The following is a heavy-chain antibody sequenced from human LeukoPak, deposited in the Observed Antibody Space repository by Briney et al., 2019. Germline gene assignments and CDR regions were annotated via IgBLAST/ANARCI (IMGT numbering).Heavy chain of an antibody. J-gene: IGHJ5*02. V-gene: IGHV1-2*02. D-gene: IGHD6-19*01. Sequence: ASVKVSCKASGYTFTGSYMHWVRQAPGQGLEWMGWINPNSGGTNYAQKFQGRVTMTRDTSISTAYMELSRLRSDDTAVYYCARGWQCLVMGDWFDPWGQGTLVTVSS. CDR3: ARGWQCLVMGDWFDP. CDR2: INPNSGGT. CDR1: GYTFTGSY.